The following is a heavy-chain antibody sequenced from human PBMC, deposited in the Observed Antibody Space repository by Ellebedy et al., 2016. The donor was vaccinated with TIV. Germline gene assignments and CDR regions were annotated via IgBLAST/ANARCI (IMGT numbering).Heavy chain of an antibody. CDR2: IDPSDSYT. Sequence: GESLKISCKGSGYSFTSYFIIWVRQMPGKGLEWMGRIDPSDSYTNYSPSIQGHVTISADKSISTAYLQWSSLKASDTAMYYCARRYGSRSFLRFDPWGQGTQVTVSS. D-gene: IGHD3-10*01. CDR1: GYSFTSYF. J-gene: IGHJ5*02. CDR3: ARRYGSRSFLRFDP. V-gene: IGHV5-10-1*01.